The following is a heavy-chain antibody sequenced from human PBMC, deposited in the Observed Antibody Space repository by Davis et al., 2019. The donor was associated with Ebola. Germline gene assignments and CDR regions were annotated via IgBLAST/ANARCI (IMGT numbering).Heavy chain of an antibody. CDR3: ARDSGWLLTGWFDP. CDR2: IYHSGST. Sequence: SETLSLTCAVSGGSISSSNWWSWVRQPPGKGLEWIGEIYHSGSTNYNPSLKSRVTIPVDKSKNQFSLKLSSVTAADTAVYYCARDSGWLLTGWFDPWGQGTLVTVS. J-gene: IGHJ5*02. D-gene: IGHD5-12*01. CDR1: GGSISSSNW. V-gene: IGHV4-4*02.